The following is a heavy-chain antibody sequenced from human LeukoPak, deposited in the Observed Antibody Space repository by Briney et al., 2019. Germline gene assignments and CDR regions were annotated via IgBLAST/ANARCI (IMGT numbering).Heavy chain of an antibody. CDR1: GXSISTYY. V-gene: IGHV4-59*08. J-gene: IGHJ4*02. Sequence: SETLSLTWTVSGXSISTYYWSWFRQPPGKGLEYIGYIYYSGSTYYNPSLKSRVTISVDTSKNKFSLKLSSVTAADTAVYYCARLDYYDSSGHIDYWGQGTLVTVSS. CDR3: ARLDYYDSSGHIDY. CDR2: IYYSGST. D-gene: IGHD3-22*01.